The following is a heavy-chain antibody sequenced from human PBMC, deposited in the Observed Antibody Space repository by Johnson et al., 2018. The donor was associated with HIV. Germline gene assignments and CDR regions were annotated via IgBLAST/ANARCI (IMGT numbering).Heavy chain of an antibody. Sequence: VQLVESGGGVVQPGRSLRLSCAASGFTFSSYGMHWVRQPPGKGLEWVAVMWYDGSKKYYSDSVKGRFTISRENAKNSLYLQMNSLRAGDTAVYYCARAELGGYDEGAFDIWGQGTMVTVSS. V-gene: IGHV3-33*01. J-gene: IGHJ3*02. CDR3: ARAELGGYDEGAFDI. D-gene: IGHD5-12*01. CDR1: GFTFSSYG. CDR2: MWYDGSKK.